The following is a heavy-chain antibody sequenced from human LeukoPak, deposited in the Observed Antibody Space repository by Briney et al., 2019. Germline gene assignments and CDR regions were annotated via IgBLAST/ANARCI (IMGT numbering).Heavy chain of an antibody. CDR1: GFTFSSYW. Sequence: GGSLRLSCAASGFTFSSYWMSWVRQAPGKGLEWVANIKQDGSEKYYVDSVKGRFTISRDNAKNSLYLQMNSLRAEDTAVYYCARDQSNYDFWSGPKKYYYYYMDVWGKGTTVTVSS. V-gene: IGHV3-7*01. CDR2: IKQDGSEK. J-gene: IGHJ6*03. D-gene: IGHD3-3*01. CDR3: ARDQSNYDFWSGPKKYYYYYMDV.